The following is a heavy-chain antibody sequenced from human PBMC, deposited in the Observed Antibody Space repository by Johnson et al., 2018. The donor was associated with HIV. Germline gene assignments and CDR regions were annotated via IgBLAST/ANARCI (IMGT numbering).Heavy chain of an antibody. J-gene: IGHJ3*02. V-gene: IGHV3-7*05. D-gene: IGHD1-26*01. Sequence: EVQLVESGGGVVRPGGSLRLSCAASGFTFSSYWMTWVRQAPGKGLEWVANIKEDGSGKYYVDSVKGRFTVSRDNTRNSLCLQMDSLRAEDTAVYYCAREGVGTTCPFDIWGQGTMVTVSS. CDR1: GFTFSSYW. CDR2: IKEDGSGK. CDR3: AREGVGTTCPFDI.